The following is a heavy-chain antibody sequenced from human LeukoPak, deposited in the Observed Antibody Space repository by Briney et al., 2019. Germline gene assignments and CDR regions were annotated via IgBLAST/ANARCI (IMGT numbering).Heavy chain of an antibody. D-gene: IGHD4-17*01. CDR3: ARELDGDYVSHAFDI. J-gene: IGHJ3*02. Sequence: GGSLRLSWAASGFTFSTYAMNWVRQAQGKGLEWVSAISGSGGSTYYADSVKGRFTISRDNAKNSLYLQMNSLRAEDTAVYYCARELDGDYVSHAFDIWGQGTMVTVSS. CDR2: ISGSGGST. V-gene: IGHV3-23*01. CDR1: GFTFSTYA.